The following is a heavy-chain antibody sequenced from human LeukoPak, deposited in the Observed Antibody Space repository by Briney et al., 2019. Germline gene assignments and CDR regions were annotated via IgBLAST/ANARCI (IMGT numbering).Heavy chain of an antibody. J-gene: IGHJ5*02. V-gene: IGHV4-39*01. CDR1: GGSISSSSYY. CDR3: ARSRYDYVWGSYRYNWFDP. Sequence: SETLSLTCTVSGGSISSSSYYWGWIRQPPGKGLEWIGSIYYSGSTYYNPSLKSRVTISVDTSKNQFSLKLSSVTAADTAVYYCARSRYDYVWGSYRYNWFDPWGQGTLVTVSS. CDR2: IYYSGST. D-gene: IGHD3-16*02.